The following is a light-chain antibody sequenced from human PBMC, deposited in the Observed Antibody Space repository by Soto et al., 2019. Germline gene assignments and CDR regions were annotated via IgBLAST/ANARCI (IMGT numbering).Light chain of an antibody. CDR3: AAWDDSLNGWV. CDR2: SNN. J-gene: IGLJ3*02. Sequence: QSVLTQPPSASGTPGQRVTISCSGSSSNIGSNTVNCHQQPPGTAPKLLIYSNNQRPSGAPDRFSGSKSGTSASLAISGLQSEDEADYYCAAWDDSLNGWVFGGGTKLTVL. CDR1: SSNIGSNT. V-gene: IGLV1-44*01.